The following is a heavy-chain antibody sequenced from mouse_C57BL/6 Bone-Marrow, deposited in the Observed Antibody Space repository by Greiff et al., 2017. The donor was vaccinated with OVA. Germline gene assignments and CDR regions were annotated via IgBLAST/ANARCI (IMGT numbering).Heavy chain of an antibody. V-gene: IGHV1-15*01. CDR1: GYTFTDYE. CDR3: TRSSIGDFDY. J-gene: IGHJ2*01. D-gene: IGHD2-10*02. Sequence: VQLQQSGAELVRLGASVTLSCKASGYTFTDYEMHWVKQTPVHGLEWIGAIDPETGGTAYNQKFKGKAILTADKSSSTAYMELRSLTSEDSAVYYCTRSSIGDFDYWGQGTTLTVSS. CDR2: IDPETGGT.